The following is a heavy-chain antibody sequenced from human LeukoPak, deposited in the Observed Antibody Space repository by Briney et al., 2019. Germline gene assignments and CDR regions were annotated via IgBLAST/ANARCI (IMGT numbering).Heavy chain of an antibody. CDR2: ISAYNGNT. V-gene: IGHV1-18*01. CDR1: GYTFTSYG. D-gene: IGHD2-15*01. CDR3: ARLCSGGSCYQAFDT. J-gene: IGHJ3*02. Sequence: ASVKVSCKASGYTFTSYGISWVRQAPGQGLEWMGWISAYNGNTNYAQKLQGRVTMTTDTSTSTAYMELRSLRSDDTAVYYCARLCSGGSCYQAFDTWGQGTMVTVSS.